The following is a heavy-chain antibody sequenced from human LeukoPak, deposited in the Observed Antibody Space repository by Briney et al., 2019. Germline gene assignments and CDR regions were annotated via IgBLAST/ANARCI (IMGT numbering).Heavy chain of an antibody. CDR3: AKNVGSGWYFNYFDY. CDR1: GFTFGSYW. CDR2: IKQDGSEK. Sequence: GGSLRLSCAASGFTFGSYWMTWVRQAPGKGLECVANIKQDGSEKYYVDSVKGRFTISRDNAKNSLYLQMNSLRAEDTAVYYCAKNVGSGWYFNYFDYWGQGTLVTVSS. D-gene: IGHD6-19*01. V-gene: IGHV3-7*03. J-gene: IGHJ4*02.